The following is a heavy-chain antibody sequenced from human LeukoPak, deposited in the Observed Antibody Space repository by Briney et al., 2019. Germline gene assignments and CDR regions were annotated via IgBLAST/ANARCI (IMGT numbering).Heavy chain of an antibody. CDR1: GGSFSDYY. J-gene: IGHJ4*02. D-gene: IGHD3-3*01. CDR2: INHSGST. CDR3: ARHAYDSWSGFLDY. Sequence: SETLSFTCAVSGGSFSDYYWSWIRQSPGKGLEWIGEINHSGSTNYKQSLRSRVTISVDTSKNQLSLKLTSVTAADTAVYFCARHAYDSWSGFLDYWGQGSLVTVSS. V-gene: IGHV4-34*01.